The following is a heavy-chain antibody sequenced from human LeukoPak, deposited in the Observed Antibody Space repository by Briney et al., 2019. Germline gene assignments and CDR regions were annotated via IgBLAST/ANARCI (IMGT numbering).Heavy chain of an antibody. CDR1: GGSISSYY. V-gene: IGHV4-59*12. D-gene: IGHD3-22*01. CDR2: IYHSGST. Sequence: PSETLSLTCTVSGGSISSYYWSWLRQPPGKGLEWIGYIYHSGSTYYNPSLKSRVTISVDRSKNQFSLKLSSVTAADTAVYYCARVDSSGYYTQGSYYFDYWGQGTLVTVSS. CDR3: ARVDSSGYYTQGSYYFDY. J-gene: IGHJ4*02.